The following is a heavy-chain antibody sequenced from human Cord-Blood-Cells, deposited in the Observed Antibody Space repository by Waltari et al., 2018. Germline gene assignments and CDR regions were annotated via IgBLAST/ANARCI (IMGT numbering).Heavy chain of an antibody. J-gene: IGHJ3*02. D-gene: IGHD6-13*01. V-gene: IGHV4-30-4*01. Sequence: QVQLQESGPGLVKPSQTLSLTCTVSGGSISSGDYYWRWIRQPPGKGLVWIGYIYYSGSTYYNPSLKSRVTISVDTSKNQFSLKLSSVTAADTAVYYCARGLGGAAAGTVDAFDIWGQGTMVTVSS. CDR3: ARGLGGAAAGTVDAFDI. CDR1: GGSISSGDYY. CDR2: IYYSGST.